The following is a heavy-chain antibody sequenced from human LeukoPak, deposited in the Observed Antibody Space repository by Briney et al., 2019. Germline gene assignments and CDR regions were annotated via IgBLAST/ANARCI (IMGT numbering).Heavy chain of an antibody. CDR3: ARPTYYYDSSGPQEY. Sequence: PGGSLRLSCAASGFTFSDYYMSWIPQAPGKGLEWVSYISNRGDTIFYADSVKGRFTISRDNAKNALHLQMNSLRAEDTAMYYCARPTYYYDSSGPQEYWGQGTLVTVSS. D-gene: IGHD3-22*01. CDR2: ISNRGDTI. J-gene: IGHJ4*02. CDR1: GFTFSDYY. V-gene: IGHV3-11*01.